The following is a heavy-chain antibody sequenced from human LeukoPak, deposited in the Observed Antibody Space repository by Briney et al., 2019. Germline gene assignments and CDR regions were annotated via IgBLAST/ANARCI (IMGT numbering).Heavy chain of an antibody. V-gene: IGHV1-69*13. Sequence: ASVKVSCKASGGTFSSYAISWVRQAPGQGLEWMGGIIPIFGTANYAQKFQGRVTITADESTSTAYMELRSLRSDDTAVYYCARGPLVLLWFGEREAFDIWGQGTMVTVSS. CDR1: GGTFSSYA. J-gene: IGHJ3*02. D-gene: IGHD3-10*01. CDR2: IIPIFGTA. CDR3: ARGPLVLLWFGEREAFDI.